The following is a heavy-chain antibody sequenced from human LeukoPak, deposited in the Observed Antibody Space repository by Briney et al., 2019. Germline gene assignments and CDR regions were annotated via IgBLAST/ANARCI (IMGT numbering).Heavy chain of an antibody. CDR3: ARERGYDYVWGSYRYGGDYFDY. D-gene: IGHD3-16*02. J-gene: IGHJ4*02. CDR1: GFTFRNYY. CDR2: ASGSGGST. V-gene: IGHV3-21*04. Sequence: GGSLRLSCAASGFTFRNYYMHWVRQAPGKGLEWVSAASGSGGSTYYADSVKGRFTISRDNAKNSLYLQMNSLRAEDTAVYYCARERGYDYVWGSYRYGGDYFDYWGQGTLVTVSS.